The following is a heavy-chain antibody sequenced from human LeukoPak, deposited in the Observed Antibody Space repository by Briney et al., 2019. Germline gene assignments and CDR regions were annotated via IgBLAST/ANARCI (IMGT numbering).Heavy chain of an antibody. J-gene: IGHJ4*02. V-gene: IGHV4-61*02. D-gene: IGHD5-24*01. CDR2: IYTSGST. CDR1: GGSISSGSYY. Sequence: SQTLSLTCTVSGGSISSGSYYWSWIRQPAGKGLEWIGRIYTSGSTHYNASLKSRVNISVDTSKNEFSLKLSSVTAADAAVYYCAGEGYTLYCWGQGTLVTVSS. CDR3: AGEGYTLYC.